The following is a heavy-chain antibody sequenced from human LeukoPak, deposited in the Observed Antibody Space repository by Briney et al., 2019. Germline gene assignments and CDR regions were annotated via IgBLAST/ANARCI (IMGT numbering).Heavy chain of an antibody. Sequence: SVKVSCKASGGTFSSYAISWVRRAPGQGLEWMGGIIPIFGTANYAQKFQGRVTITADKSTSTAYMELSSLRSEDTAVYYCARTCALSGGSCYSVYYYYGMDVWGKGTTVTVSS. CDR2: IIPIFGTA. J-gene: IGHJ6*04. D-gene: IGHD2-15*01. CDR3: ARTCALSGGSCYSVYYYYGMDV. V-gene: IGHV1-69*06. CDR1: GGTFSSYA.